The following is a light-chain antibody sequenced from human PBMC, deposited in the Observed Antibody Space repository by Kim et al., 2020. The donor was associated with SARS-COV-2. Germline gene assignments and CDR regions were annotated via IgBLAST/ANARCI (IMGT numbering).Light chain of an antibody. Sequence: DIQMTQSPSSVSASVGDRVTITCRASQGVSRWVAWYQQKPGKAPQFLIYGASNLQRGVPSRFSGSGSGTDFTLTIISLQPEDSATYYCQQAHSFPLTFGGGTKVDIK. CDR1: QGVSRW. V-gene: IGKV1-12*01. J-gene: IGKJ4*01. CDR2: GAS. CDR3: QQAHSFPLT.